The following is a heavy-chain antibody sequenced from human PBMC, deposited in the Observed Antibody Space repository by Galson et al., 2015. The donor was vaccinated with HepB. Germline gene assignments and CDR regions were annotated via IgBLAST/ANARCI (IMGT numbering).Heavy chain of an antibody. V-gene: IGHV3-23*01. CDR2: ISGSGGRT. CDR3: AKEDRTYYDFWSGPGSGMDV. J-gene: IGHJ6*02. CDR1: GFTFSSYA. Sequence: LRLSCAASGFTFSSYAMNWVRQAPGKGLEWVSAISGSGGRTYYADSVKGRFTISRDNSKNTLYLQMNSLRAEVTAVYYCAKEDRTYYDFWSGPGSGMDVWGQGTTVTVSS. D-gene: IGHD3-3*01.